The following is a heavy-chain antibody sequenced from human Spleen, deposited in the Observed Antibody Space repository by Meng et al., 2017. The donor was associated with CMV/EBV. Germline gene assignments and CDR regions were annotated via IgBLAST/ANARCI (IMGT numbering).Heavy chain of an antibody. D-gene: IGHD6-13*01. Sequence: GSLSDCYWSWIRQPPGKGLEWIGEISHSGSTNSNPSLKSRVTISVDTSKNQFSLKLSSVTAADTAVYYCARVRIAATVTMRIRWFDPWGQGTLVTVSS. J-gene: IGHJ5*02. CDR1: GSLSDCY. CDR3: ARVRIAATVTMRIRWFDP. V-gene: IGHV4-34*01. CDR2: ISHSGST.